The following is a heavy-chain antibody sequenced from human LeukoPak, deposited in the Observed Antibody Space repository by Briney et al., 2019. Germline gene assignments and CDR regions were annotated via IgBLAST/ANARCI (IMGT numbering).Heavy chain of an antibody. CDR2: IKSKTDGGTT. J-gene: IGHJ6*03. Sequence: TGGSLRLSCAASGFTFGNAWMTWVRQAPGKGLEWVGRIKSKTDGGTTDYAAPVKGRFTISRDDSKNTLYLQMNSLKTEDTAVYYCTTDLGRITMVRGVIISPTYYYYMDVWGKGTTVTISS. V-gene: IGHV3-15*01. CDR1: GFTFGNAW. CDR3: TTDLGRITMVRGVIISPTYYYYMDV. D-gene: IGHD3-10*01.